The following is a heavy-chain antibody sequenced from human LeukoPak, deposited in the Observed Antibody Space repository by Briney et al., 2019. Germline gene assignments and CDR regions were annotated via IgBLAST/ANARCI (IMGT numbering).Heavy chain of an antibody. Sequence: SETLSLTCTVSGGSISSYYWSWIRQPPGKGLEWIGYIYYSGSTNYNPSLKSRVTISVDTSKNQFSLKLSSVTAADTAVYYCARLYCDFWSGYFMDVWGKGTTVTVSS. J-gene: IGHJ6*03. CDR3: ARLYCDFWSGYFMDV. CDR2: IYYSGST. CDR1: GGSISSYY. V-gene: IGHV4-59*01. D-gene: IGHD3-3*01.